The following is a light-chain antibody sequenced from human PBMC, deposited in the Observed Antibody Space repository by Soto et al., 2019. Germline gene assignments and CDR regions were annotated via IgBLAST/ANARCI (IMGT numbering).Light chain of an antibody. V-gene: IGKV3-20*01. CDR1: QSVSSTS. J-gene: IGKJ1*01. CDR3: QQYDGSPPWT. CDR2: GAS. Sequence: EIVLTQSPGTLSFSPGERATLSCRASQSVSSTSLAWYQQKPGQAPRLLIYGASNRATGIPDRFSGSGSGTDFTLTISRLEPEDFAVYYCQQYDGSPPWTFGLGTKLEFK.